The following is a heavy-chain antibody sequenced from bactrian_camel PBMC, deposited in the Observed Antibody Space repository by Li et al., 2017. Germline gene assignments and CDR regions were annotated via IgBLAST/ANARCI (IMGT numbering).Heavy chain of an antibody. CDR2: TYQGGTRT. CDR1: GHTFRRNC. J-gene: IGHJ4*01. CDR3: AIGGATPCTVRGGSMPYDY. Sequence: HVQLVESGGGTVQAGNSLTLSCAVSGHTFRRNCMTWFRQVPGKEREGVAATYQGGTRTYYIDSVKDRFTISRDGAMMTLYLQMNDLKPEDTAMYYCAIGGATPCTVRGGSMPYDYWGQGTQVTVS. D-gene: IGHD6*01. V-gene: IGHV3S45*01.